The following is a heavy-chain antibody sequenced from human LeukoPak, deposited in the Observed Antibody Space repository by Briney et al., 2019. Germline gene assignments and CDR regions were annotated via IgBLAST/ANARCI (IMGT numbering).Heavy chain of an antibody. D-gene: IGHD6-13*01. Sequence: ASVKVSCKASGYTFTSYDINWVRQATGQGLEWMGWMNPNSGNTGYAQKFQGRVTMTRDTSISTAYMELSSLRSEDTAVYYCARGKYSTPNPDYWGQGTLVTVSS. CDR2: MNPNSGNT. V-gene: IGHV1-8*01. J-gene: IGHJ4*02. CDR1: GYTFTSYD. CDR3: ARGKYSTPNPDY.